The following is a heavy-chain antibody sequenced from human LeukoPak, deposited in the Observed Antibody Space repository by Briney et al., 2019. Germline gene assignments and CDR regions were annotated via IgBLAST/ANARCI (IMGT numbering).Heavy chain of an antibody. J-gene: IGHJ6*02. D-gene: IGHD2-15*01. CDR2: IKQDGSEK. V-gene: IGHV3-7*01. CDR3: ARAPYSIRYGMDV. Sequence: PGGSLRLSCAASGFTFGSYWMTWVRQAPGKGLEWVANIKQDGSEKYSVDSVKGRFTISRDNAKNSLYLQMNSLRAEDTAVYYCARAPYSIRYGMDVWGQGTTVTVSS. CDR1: GFTFGSYW.